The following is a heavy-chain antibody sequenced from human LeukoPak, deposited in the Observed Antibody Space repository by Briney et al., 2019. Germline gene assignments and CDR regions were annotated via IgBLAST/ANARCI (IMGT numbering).Heavy chain of an antibody. CDR3: ARSLAAAGFGFDY. V-gene: IGHV1-8*01. Sequence: ASVKVSCKASGYTFTSYDINWVRQATGQGLEWMGWMNPNSGNPGYAHKFQGRVTMTRNSSISTAYMELSSLRSEDTAVYYCARSLAAAGFGFDYWGQGTLVTVSS. CDR2: MNPNSGNP. D-gene: IGHD6-13*01. J-gene: IGHJ4*02. CDR1: GYTFTSYD.